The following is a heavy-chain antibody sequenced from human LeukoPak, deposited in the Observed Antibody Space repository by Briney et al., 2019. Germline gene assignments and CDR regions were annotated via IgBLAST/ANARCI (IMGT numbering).Heavy chain of an antibody. CDR3: ARQLSGTRWYFDV. CDR2: ISDDGSDE. V-gene: IGHV3-30*09. Sequence: AGGSLRLSCEASGFTFSTYAMHWVRQAPGKGLEWVAVISDDGSDEYYGDSGKGRFAISRDNSRNIVYLQMNNLRPDDTAVHYCARQLSGTRWYFDVWGRGTLVTVSS. J-gene: IGHJ2*01. CDR1: GFTFSTYA. D-gene: IGHD3-16*02.